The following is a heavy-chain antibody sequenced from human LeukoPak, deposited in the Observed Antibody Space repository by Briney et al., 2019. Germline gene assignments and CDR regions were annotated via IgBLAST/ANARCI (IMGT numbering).Heavy chain of an antibody. CDR3: ARADGSGSFYGMDV. Sequence: ASVKVSCKASGYTFTGYYMHWVRQAPGQGLEWMGWINPNSGGTNYAQKFQGWVTMTRDTSISTAYMELSGLRSDDTAVYYCARADGSGSFYGMDVWGQGTTVTVSS. CDR1: GYTFTGYY. D-gene: IGHD3-10*01. CDR2: INPNSGGT. V-gene: IGHV1-2*04. J-gene: IGHJ6*02.